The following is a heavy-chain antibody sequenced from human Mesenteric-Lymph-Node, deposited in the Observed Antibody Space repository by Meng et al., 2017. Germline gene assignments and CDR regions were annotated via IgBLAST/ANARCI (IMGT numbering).Heavy chain of an antibody. CDR1: GGSLRSRNW. Sequence: QGQLPVSRTGRVKPSGTLSRPRAVSGGSLRSRNWGSWGRQPPGKGLEWIGEIYHSGSTNYNPSLKSRVTISVDESKNQFSLRLSSVTAADTAVYYCARVGAYCGGDCYHPRWGQGTLVTVSS. CDR2: IYHSGST. V-gene: IGHV4-4*02. J-gene: IGHJ4*02. D-gene: IGHD2-21*02. CDR3: ARVGAYCGGDCYHPR.